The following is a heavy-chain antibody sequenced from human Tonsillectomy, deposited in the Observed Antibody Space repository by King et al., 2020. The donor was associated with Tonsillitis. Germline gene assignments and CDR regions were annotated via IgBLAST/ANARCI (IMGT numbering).Heavy chain of an antibody. D-gene: IGHD6-13*01. V-gene: IGHV3-23*04. CDR1: GFAFSSYA. CDR2: MSGNGGSK. CDR3: ARGGLATRQFDY. Sequence: VQLVESGGDLVQPGGSLRLSCAASGFAFSSYAMSWVRQAPGKGLEWVSAMSGNGGSKTYADSVKGRFTISRDKSKNTLFLQLNSLRAEDTALYYCARGGLATRQFDYCGQATLVTVSS. J-gene: IGHJ4*02.